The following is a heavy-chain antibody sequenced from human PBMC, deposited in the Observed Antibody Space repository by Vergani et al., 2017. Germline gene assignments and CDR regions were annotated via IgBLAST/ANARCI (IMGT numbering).Heavy chain of an antibody. J-gene: IGHJ4*01. CDR2: IRSDESRR. D-gene: IGHD2/OR15-2a*01. CDR1: GFTFNSYG. V-gene: IGHV3-30*02. Sequence: VQLVESGGGVVQPGGSLRLSCAASGFTFNSYGMHWVRQAPGKGLEWVASIRSDESRRYYGDSMEGPFTISRDNSKNTLYLQMKSLRPEDTAVYYCAKDGGRYCSRRTFYPGFRGPGTLVLVSS. CDR3: AKDGGRYCSRRTFYPGF.